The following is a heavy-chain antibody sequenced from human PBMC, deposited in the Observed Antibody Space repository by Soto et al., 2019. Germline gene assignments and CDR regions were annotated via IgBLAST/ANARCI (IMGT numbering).Heavy chain of an antibody. V-gene: IGHV1-69*13. D-gene: IGHD4-4*01. CDR3: ARPVGDYSNFPFDY. Sequence: ASVKVSCEASGGSFSSYAISRVRQAPGQGLEWMGGIIPIFGTANYAQKFQGRVTITADESTSTAYMELSSLRSEDTAVYYCARPVGDYSNFPFDYWGQGTLVTVSS. CDR2: IIPIFGTA. J-gene: IGHJ4*02. CDR1: GGSFSSYA.